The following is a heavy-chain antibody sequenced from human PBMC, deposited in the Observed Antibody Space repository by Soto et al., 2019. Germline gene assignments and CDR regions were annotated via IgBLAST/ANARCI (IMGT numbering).Heavy chain of an antibody. D-gene: IGHD3-9*01. J-gene: IGHJ4*02. CDR3: AKKDYDTLTGRIDY. V-gene: IGHV3-23*01. Sequence: GGSLRLSCAASGFTFSSYAMTWVRQAPGKGLEWVSAISGSGASTYYADSVKGRFTISRDNSKTTLYLQMSSLRAEDTAVYYCAKKDYDTLTGRIDYWGQGTLVTVSS. CDR1: GFTFSSYA. CDR2: ISGSGAST.